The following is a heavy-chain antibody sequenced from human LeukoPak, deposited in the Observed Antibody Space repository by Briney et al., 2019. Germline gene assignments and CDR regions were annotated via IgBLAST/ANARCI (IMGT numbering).Heavy chain of an antibody. CDR3: AKGDAYCGGDCYPD. J-gene: IGHJ4*02. CDR2: ISGSGGST. CDR1: GFTFSSYG. V-gene: IGHV3-23*01. D-gene: IGHD2-21*02. Sequence: PGGTLRLSCAASGFTFSSYGMSWVRQAPGKGLEWVSAISGSGGSTYYADSVKGRFTISRDTSKNTLYLQMNSLRAEDTAVYYCAKGDAYCGGDCYPDWGQGTLVTVSS.